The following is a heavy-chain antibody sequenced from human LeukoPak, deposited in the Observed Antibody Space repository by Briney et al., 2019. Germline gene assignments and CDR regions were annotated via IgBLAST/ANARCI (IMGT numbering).Heavy chain of an antibody. V-gene: IGHV1-2*02. CDR2: IYPNSGGT. CDR1: GYTSTGYY. D-gene: IGHD5-24*01. J-gene: IGHJ5*02. Sequence: ASVKVSCKTSGYTSTGYYMHWVRQAPGQGLEWMGWIYPNSGGTNYAQKFQGRVTMTRDTSISTAYMELSRLRSDDTAVYYCARDLWGAGYSLNWFDPWGQGTLVTVSS. CDR3: ARDLWGAGYSLNWFDP.